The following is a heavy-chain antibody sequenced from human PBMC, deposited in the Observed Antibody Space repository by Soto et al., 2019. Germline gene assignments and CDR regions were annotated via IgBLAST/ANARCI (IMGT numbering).Heavy chain of an antibody. CDR3: ASNLYYDDSSGPDWSNSFDS. D-gene: IGHD3-22*01. V-gene: IGHV1-69*13. CDR2: IIPIFGTA. Sequence: SVKVSCKASGGTFSSYAISWVRQAPGQGLEWMGGIIPIFGTANYAQKFQGRVTITADESTSTAYMELSSLRSEDTAVYYCASNLYYDDSSGPDWSNSFDSWGQGTMVTVSS. CDR1: GGTFSSYA. J-gene: IGHJ3*02.